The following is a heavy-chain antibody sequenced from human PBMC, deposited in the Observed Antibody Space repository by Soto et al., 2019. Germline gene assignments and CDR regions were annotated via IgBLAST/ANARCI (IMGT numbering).Heavy chain of an antibody. Sequence: GGSLRLSCAASGFTFRNNVLSWVRQAPGKGLDWVSGITGSGRDTYYADSVKGRFTISRDNSKSTLYLQMMSLRAEDTAVYYCAKDLYVQPPSGWFDPWGQGTVVTVSS. D-gene: IGHD1-26*01. J-gene: IGHJ5*02. V-gene: IGHV3-23*01. CDR2: ITGSGRDT. CDR1: GFTFRNNV. CDR3: AKDLYVQPPSGWFDP.